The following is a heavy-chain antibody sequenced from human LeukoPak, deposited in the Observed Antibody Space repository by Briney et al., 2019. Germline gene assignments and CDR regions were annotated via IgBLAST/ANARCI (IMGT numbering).Heavy chain of an antibody. J-gene: IGHJ5*02. CDR1: GFPFGDFG. Sequence: PGGSLRLSCEGSGFPFGDFGMSWVRQAPGKGLEWVSYSADGSTTKYYADSVKGRFTISRDSSKNTLYLQMNSLRGEDTALYFCARGRVTIFGSNWFDPWGQGTLVTVSS. CDR2: SADGSTTK. V-gene: IGHV3-48*01. CDR3: ARGRVTIFGSNWFDP. D-gene: IGHD3-3*01.